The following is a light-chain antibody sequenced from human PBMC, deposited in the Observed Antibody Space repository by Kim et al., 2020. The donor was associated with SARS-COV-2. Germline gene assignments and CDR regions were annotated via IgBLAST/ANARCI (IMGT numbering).Light chain of an antibody. Sequence: QSALTQPASMSGSPGQSITISCTGTSSDIGNYNYVSWYQQHPGKAPKLIIYEVNKRPSGVSNRFSGSKSGNTASLTISGLQAEDETDYYCSSFTTSSTWVFGGGTQLTVL. V-gene: IGLV2-14*03. J-gene: IGLJ3*02. CDR2: EVN. CDR3: SSFTTSSTWV. CDR1: SSDIGNYNY.